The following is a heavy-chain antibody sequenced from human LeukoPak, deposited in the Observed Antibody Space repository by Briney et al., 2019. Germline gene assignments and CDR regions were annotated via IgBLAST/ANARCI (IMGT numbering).Heavy chain of an antibody. CDR1: GASISSDY. CDR3: ARGGYNWKFDY. V-gene: IGHV4-59*01. Sequence: SETLSLTCTVSGASISSDYWTWIRQSPGMGLEWIGYIYYSGSTNYNPSLKGRVTISVDTSTNQISLKLSSVTAADTAVYYCARGGYNWKFDYWGQGTLVTVS. CDR2: IYYSGST. D-gene: IGHD1-20*01. J-gene: IGHJ4*02.